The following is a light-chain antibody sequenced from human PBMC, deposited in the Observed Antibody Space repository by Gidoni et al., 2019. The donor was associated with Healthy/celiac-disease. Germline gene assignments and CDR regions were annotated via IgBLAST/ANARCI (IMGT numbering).Light chain of an antibody. J-gene: IGLJ1*01. V-gene: IGLV2-14*01. Sequence: QSALTQPASVSGSPGPSITISCTGTSSDVGGYNYVSWYQQHPGKAPKLMIYEVSNRPSGVSNRFSGSKSGNTASLTISGLQAEDEADYYCSSYTSSSTRVFGTVTKVTVL. CDR2: EVS. CDR1: SSDVGGYNY. CDR3: SSYTSSSTRV.